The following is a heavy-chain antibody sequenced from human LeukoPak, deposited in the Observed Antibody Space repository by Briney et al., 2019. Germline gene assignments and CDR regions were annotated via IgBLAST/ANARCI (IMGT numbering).Heavy chain of an antibody. V-gene: IGHV6-1*01. J-gene: IGHJ2*01. Sequence: PSQTLSLTCAISGDCVSGNSAAWNWISQSPSRGLEWLGRRYFRYKWYNDYAVSVNSRLPNQSDTSQNQFSLHVHSVTAEDTAVYYCAGGGGDWYFDPWGRGTLVTVSS. CDR3: AGGGGDWYFDP. CDR1: GDCVSGNSAA. D-gene: IGHD2-21*01. CDR2: RYFRYKWYN.